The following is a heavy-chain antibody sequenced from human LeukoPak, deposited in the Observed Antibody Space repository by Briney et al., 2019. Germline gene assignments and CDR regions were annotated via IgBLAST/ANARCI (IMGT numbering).Heavy chain of an antibody. CDR1: GGSISGADYY. CDR3: ARGKKYYYDSSGYTYFDY. D-gene: IGHD3-22*01. Sequence: SQTLSLTCTVSGGSISGADYYWSWIRQPPGKGLEWIGYIYYSGSTYYNPSLKSRVTISVDTSKNQFSLKLSSVTAADTAVYYCARGKKYYYDSSGYTYFDYWGQGTLVTVSS. V-gene: IGHV4-30-4*01. CDR2: IYYSGST. J-gene: IGHJ4*02.